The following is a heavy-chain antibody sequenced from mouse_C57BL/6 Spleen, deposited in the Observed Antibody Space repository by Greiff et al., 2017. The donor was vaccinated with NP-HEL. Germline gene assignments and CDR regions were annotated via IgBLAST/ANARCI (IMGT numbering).Heavy chain of an antibody. J-gene: IGHJ4*01. D-gene: IGHD2-4*01. V-gene: IGHV5-4*03. Sequence: DVKLVESGGGLVKPGGSLKLSCAASGFTFSSYAMSWVRQTPEKRLEWVATISDGGSYTYYPDNVKGRFTISRDNAKNNLYLQMSHLKSEDTAMYYCARGAMITKAMDYWGQGTSVTVSS. CDR3: ARGAMITKAMDY. CDR2: ISDGGSYT. CDR1: GFTFSSYA.